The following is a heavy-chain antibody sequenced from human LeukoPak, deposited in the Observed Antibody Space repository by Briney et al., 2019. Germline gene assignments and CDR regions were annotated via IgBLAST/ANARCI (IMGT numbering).Heavy chain of an antibody. CDR2: INTKSGGT. D-gene: IGHD6-13*01. J-gene: IGHJ5*02. CDR3: SRAHYTESSFNWFDA. V-gene: IGHV1-2*02. Sequence: ASVKVSCKSSGYTFTGYYMHWVRQPPGQGLEWVGWINTKSGGTNNAQKFQGRVTMTRDTSISTAYMELRRLRSDDTPVYYYSRAHYTESSFNWFDAWGQGTLVTASS. CDR1: GYTFTGYY.